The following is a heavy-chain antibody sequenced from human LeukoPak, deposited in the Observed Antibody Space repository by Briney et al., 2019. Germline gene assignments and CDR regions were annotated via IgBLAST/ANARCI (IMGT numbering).Heavy chain of an antibody. CDR1: GYSFTSYW. V-gene: IGHV5-51*01. D-gene: IGHD4-17*01. CDR3: ARQDYGDPYYYYYGMDV. Sequence: GESLKISCKGSGYSFTSYWIGWVRQMPGKGLEWMGIIYPGDSDTRYSPSFQGRVTISADKSISTAYLQWSSLKASDTAMYYCARQDYGDPYYYYYGMDVWGQGTTVTVSS. J-gene: IGHJ6*02. CDR2: IYPGDSDT.